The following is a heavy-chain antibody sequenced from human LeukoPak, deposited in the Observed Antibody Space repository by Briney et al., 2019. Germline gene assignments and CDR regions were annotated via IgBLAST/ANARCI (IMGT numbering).Heavy chain of an antibody. CDR3: ARGEGEQHVPNIYYYYGMDV. CDR1: GYTFTSYY. V-gene: IGHV1-46*01. CDR2: INPSGGST. Sequence: ASVKVSCKASGYTFTSYYMHWVRQAPGQGLEWMGIINPSGGSTSYAQKFQGRVTMTRDTSTSTVYMELSSLRSEDTAVYYCARGEGEQHVPNIYYYYGMDVWGQGTTVTVSS. D-gene: IGHD6-6*01. J-gene: IGHJ6*02.